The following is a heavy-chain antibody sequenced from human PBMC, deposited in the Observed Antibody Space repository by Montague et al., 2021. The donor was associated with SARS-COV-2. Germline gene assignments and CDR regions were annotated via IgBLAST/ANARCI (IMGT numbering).Heavy chain of an antibody. D-gene: IGHD5-12*01. Sequence: TLSLTCTVSGGSISSGSYYWSWIRQPAGKGLERIGRIYTSGTTDYSFSLKIRVTISVDTSKNQFSLKLTSVTAADTAVYYCARAHSGSWAHLDNWGQGSLVTVSS. CDR1: GGSISSGSYY. CDR3: ARAHSGSWAHLDN. J-gene: IGHJ4*02. CDR2: IYTSGTT. V-gene: IGHV4-61*02.